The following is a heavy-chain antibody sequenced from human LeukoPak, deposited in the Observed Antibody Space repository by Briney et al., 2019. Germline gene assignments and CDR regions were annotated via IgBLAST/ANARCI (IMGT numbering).Heavy chain of an antibody. D-gene: IGHD3-3*01. J-gene: IGHJ5*02. Sequence: SETLSLTCTVSGVSISSSNYYWAWIRQPPRKGPEWIGSIYYSGTTYYNPSLKSRVTISVDTSKNQFSLKLSSVTAADTAVYYCARGADFWSGYYPTWFDPWGQGTLVTVSS. CDR3: ARGADFWSGYYPTWFDP. CDR2: IYYSGTT. V-gene: IGHV4-39*07. CDR1: GVSISSSNYY.